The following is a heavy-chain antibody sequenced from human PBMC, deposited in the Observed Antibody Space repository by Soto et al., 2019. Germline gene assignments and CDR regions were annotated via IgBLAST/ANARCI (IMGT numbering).Heavy chain of an antibody. J-gene: IGHJ5*02. Sequence: SETLSLTCAVYGGSFSGYYWSWIRQPPGKGLEWIGEIYYSGSTYYNPSLKSRVTISVDTSKNQFSLKLSSVTAADTAVYYCARHILLWFGELSWFDPWGQGTLVTVSS. V-gene: IGHV4-34*01. CDR3: ARHILLWFGELSWFDP. CDR1: GGSFSGYY. CDR2: IYYSGST. D-gene: IGHD3-10*01.